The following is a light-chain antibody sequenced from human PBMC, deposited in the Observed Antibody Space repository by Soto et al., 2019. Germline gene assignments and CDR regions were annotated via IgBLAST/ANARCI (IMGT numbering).Light chain of an antibody. CDR2: DDN. V-gene: IGLV6-57*01. Sequence: NFMLTQPHSVSESPGKTVTISCTRSSGSIASNYVQWYQQRPGSSPTTMIYDDNQRPSGVPDRFSGSIDSSSNSASLTISGLKTEDEADYYCQSYHSSNLWVFGGGTKLTVL. CDR1: SGSIASNY. J-gene: IGLJ3*02. CDR3: QSYHSSNLWV.